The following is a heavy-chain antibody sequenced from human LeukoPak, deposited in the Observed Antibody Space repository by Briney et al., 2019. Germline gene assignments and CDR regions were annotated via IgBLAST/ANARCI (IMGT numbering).Heavy chain of an antibody. J-gene: IGHJ3*02. CDR3: TRDYSSSSGRAFDI. D-gene: IGHD6-6*01. V-gene: IGHV3-48*01. Sequence: GGSLRLSCAASGFTFTTYSMNWVRQAPGKGLEWVSYITTTSSIIYYADSVKGRFNISRDNAKNSLYLQMNSLRAEDTAVYYCTRDYSSSSGRAFDIWGQGTMVTVSS. CDR2: ITTTSSII. CDR1: GFTFTTYS.